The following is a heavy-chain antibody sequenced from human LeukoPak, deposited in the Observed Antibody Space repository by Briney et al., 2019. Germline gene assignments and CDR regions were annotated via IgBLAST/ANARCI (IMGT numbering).Heavy chain of an antibody. CDR2: ITSSGSST. V-gene: IGHV3-23*01. D-gene: IGHD3-10*01. CDR3: AKVASYSRSEYGSGSFDS. CDR1: GVTFSTYA. Sequence: GGSLRLSCAASGVTFSTYAMNSVRHAPGKGLEWASAITSSGSSTYYTDSVKGRFTTSRDNSKNTLYLQLNSLGAEDTAVYFCAKVASYSRSEYGSGSFDSWGQGTLVTVS. J-gene: IGHJ4*02.